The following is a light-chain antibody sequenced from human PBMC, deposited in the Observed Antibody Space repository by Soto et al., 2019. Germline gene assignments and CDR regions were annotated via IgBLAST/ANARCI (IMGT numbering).Light chain of an antibody. J-gene: IGLJ1*01. CDR3: SSYAGSNIGV. CDR1: SSDVGDYNY. Sequence: QSVLTQPASASGSPGQSVTISCTGTSSDVGDYNYVSWYQQHPGKAPKLMIYEVSKRPSGVPDRFSGSKSGNTASLTVSGLQAEDEADYYCSSYAGSNIGVFGTGTKVTVL. V-gene: IGLV2-8*01. CDR2: EVS.